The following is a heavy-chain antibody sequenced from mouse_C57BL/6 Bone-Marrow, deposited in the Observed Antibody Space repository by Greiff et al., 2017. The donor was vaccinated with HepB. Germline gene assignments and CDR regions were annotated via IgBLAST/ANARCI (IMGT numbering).Heavy chain of an antibody. CDR1: GYTFTDYY. V-gene: IGHV1-76*01. Sequence: VQLQQSGAELVRPGASVKLSCKASGYTFTDYYINWVKQRPGQGLEWIARIYPGSGNTYYNEKFKGKATLTAEKSSSTAYMQLSSLTSEDSAVYCCARSGDCYDYDGFAYWGQGTLVTVSA. CDR3: ARSGDCYDYDGFAY. CDR2: IYPGSGNT. D-gene: IGHD2-4*01. J-gene: IGHJ3*01.